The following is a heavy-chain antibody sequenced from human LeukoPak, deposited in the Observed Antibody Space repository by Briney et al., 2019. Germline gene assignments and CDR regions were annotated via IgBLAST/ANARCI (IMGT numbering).Heavy chain of an antibody. CDR1: GFTFSRYE. V-gene: IGHV3-48*03. D-gene: IGHD5-12*01. J-gene: IGHJ4*02. Sequence: GGSLRLSCAASGFTFSRYEMNWVRQAPGKGLEWVSYISGSGSMIYYADSVKGRFTISRDNAKNSLYLQMSSLRAEDTAVYYCARERGYSGYDYFIDSPSDYWERRCLLTVSS. CDR3: ARERGYSGYDYFIDSPSDY. CDR2: ISGSGSMI.